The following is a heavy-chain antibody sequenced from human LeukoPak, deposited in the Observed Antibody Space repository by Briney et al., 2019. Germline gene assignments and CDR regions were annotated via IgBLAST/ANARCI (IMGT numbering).Heavy chain of an antibody. CDR2: ISYDGSNK. D-gene: IGHD4-17*01. V-gene: IGHV3-30*04. CDR3: ARDHGYGDYEANWFDP. CDR1: GFTFSSYA. Sequence: PGGSLRLSCAASGFTFSSYAMHWVRQAPGKGLEWVAVISYDGSNKYYADSVKGRFTISRDNSKNTLYLQMNSLRAEDTAVYYCARDHGYGDYEANWFDPWGQGTLVTVSS. J-gene: IGHJ5*02.